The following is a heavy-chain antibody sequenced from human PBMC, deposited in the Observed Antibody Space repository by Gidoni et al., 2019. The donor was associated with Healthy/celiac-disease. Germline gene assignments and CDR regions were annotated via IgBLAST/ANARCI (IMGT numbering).Heavy chain of an antibody. Sequence: EVQLVESGGGLVKPGGSLRLYCAASGFTFSSYSMNWVRQAPGKGLEWVSSISSSSSYIYYADSVKGRFTISRDNAKNSLYLQMNSLRAEDTAVYYCARDRDDSSGYIDYWGQGTLVTVSS. V-gene: IGHV3-21*01. CDR3: ARDRDDSSGYIDY. J-gene: IGHJ4*02. CDR1: GFTFSSYS. CDR2: ISSSSSYI. D-gene: IGHD3-22*01.